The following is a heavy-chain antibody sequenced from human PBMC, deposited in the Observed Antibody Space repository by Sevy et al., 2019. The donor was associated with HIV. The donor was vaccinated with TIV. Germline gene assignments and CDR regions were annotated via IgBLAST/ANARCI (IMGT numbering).Heavy chain of an antibody. CDR1: GFTFSDNY. Sequence: GGSLRLSCAASGFTFSDNYMTWIRQAPGKGLEWVSYITSSGSNMYYADSVMGRFTVSRDNAKNSLYLQMDRLRAEDTAVDHCACLHSSGWQTPSRYMDIWGKGTTVTVSS. D-gene: IGHD6-25*01. J-gene: IGHJ6*03. CDR3: ACLHSSGWQTPSRYMDI. V-gene: IGHV3-11*04. CDR2: ITSSGSNM.